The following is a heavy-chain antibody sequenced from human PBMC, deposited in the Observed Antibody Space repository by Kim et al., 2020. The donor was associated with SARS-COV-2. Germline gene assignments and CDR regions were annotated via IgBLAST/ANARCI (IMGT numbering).Heavy chain of an antibody. D-gene: IGHD3-10*01. CDR3: AREKWVQGVIIPIDY. Sequence: SQTLSLTCAISGDSVSSNSAAWNWIRQSPSRGLEWLGRTYYRSKWYNDYAVSVKSQITINPDTSQNQFSLQLNSVTPEDTAVYYCAREKWVQGVIIPIDYWGQGTLVTVSS. CDR1: GDSVSSNSAA. J-gene: IGHJ4*02. V-gene: IGHV6-1*01. CDR2: TYYRSKWYN.